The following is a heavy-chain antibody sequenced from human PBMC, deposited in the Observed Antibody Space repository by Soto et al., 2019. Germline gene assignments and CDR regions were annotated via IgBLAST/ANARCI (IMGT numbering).Heavy chain of an antibody. Sequence: KSSETLSLTCTVSGGSISSYYWSWIRQPPGKGLEWIGYIYYSGSTNYSPSLKSRVTISVDTSKNQFSLKLSSVTAADTAVYYCARRGLVGATTFDYWGQGTLVTVSS. CDR1: GGSISSYY. V-gene: IGHV4-59*08. J-gene: IGHJ4*02. CDR2: IYYSGST. D-gene: IGHD1-26*01. CDR3: ARRGLVGATTFDY.